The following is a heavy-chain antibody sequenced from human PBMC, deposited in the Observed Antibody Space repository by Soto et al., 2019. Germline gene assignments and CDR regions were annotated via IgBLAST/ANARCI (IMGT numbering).Heavy chain of an antibody. Sequence: GAPLTLSCPASGFTFSSHTMNWVRQAPAKRLEQVSSISSSSSYIYYADSAKGRFTISRDNAKNSLYLQMNSLRAEDTAVYYCARDGDYYGSGSSATYYYYYGMDVWGQGTTVTVSS. D-gene: IGHD3-10*01. J-gene: IGHJ6*02. CDR2: ISSSSSYI. V-gene: IGHV3-21*01. CDR3: ARDGDYYGSGSSATYYYYYGMDV. CDR1: GFTFSSHT.